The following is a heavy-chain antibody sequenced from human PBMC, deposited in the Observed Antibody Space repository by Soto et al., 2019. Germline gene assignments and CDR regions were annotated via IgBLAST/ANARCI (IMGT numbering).Heavy chain of an antibody. CDR2: IYYSGST. J-gene: IGHJ4*02. Sequence: QVQLQESGPGLVKPSQTLSLTCTVSGGSISSGGYYWSWIRQHPGKGMEWIGYIYYSGSTYYNPSLQSRVTISVDTSKNQFSLKLSSVTAADTAVYYCARGDAVTTFDYWGQGTLVTVSS. V-gene: IGHV4-31*03. D-gene: IGHD4-17*01. CDR3: ARGDAVTTFDY. CDR1: GGSISSGGYY.